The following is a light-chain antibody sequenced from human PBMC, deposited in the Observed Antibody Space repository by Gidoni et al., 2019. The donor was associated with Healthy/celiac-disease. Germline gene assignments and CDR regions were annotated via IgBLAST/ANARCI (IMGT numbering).Light chain of an antibody. CDR3: QKYNSYSQT. J-gene: IGKJ1*01. CDR2: DAS. CDR1: QSISSW. V-gene: IGKV1-5*01. Sequence: DIQMTQSPSTLSASVGDRVTITCRASQSISSWLAWYQQKPVKAPKLLFSDASSLERGVPSRFSGSGSLTEFTLTISSLQPDDFSTYYCQKYNSYSQTFGQGTKVEIK.